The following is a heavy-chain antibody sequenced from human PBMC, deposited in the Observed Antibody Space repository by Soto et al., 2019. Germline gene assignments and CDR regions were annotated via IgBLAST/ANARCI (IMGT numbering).Heavy chain of an antibody. J-gene: IGHJ4*02. Sequence: ASVKVSCKASGYTFTSYGISWVRQAPGQGLEWMGWISAYNGNTNYAQKLQGRVTMTTDTSTSTAYMELRSLRSDDTAVYYCARSHYYDSSGYYYWVYWGRGTLVTVSS. D-gene: IGHD3-22*01. V-gene: IGHV1-18*01. CDR3: ARSHYYDSSGYYYWVY. CDR2: ISAYNGNT. CDR1: GYTFTSYG.